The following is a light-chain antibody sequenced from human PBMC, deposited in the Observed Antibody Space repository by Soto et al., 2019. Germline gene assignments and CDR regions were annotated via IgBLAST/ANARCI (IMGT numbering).Light chain of an antibody. CDR3: QQDGSSPPYT. CDR2: GAS. CDR1: QSVSSSY. Sequence: EIVLTQSPGTLSLSPGERATLSCRASQSVSSSYLAWYQQKPGQAPRLLIYGASSRATGISDRFSGSGSGTHFTITISRLEPEDFAVYYGQQDGSSPPYTFGQGTKLEIK. J-gene: IGKJ2*01. V-gene: IGKV3-20*01.